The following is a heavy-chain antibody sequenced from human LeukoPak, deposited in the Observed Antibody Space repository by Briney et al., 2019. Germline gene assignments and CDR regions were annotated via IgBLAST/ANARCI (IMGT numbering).Heavy chain of an antibody. CDR3: ARDRSRAPQIKYFQH. V-gene: IGHV1-69*01. CDR2: IIPIFGTA. CDR1: GGTFSSYA. D-gene: IGHD3-16*01. Sequence: SVKVSCKASGGTFSSYAISWVRQAPGQGLEWMGGIIPIFGTANYAQKFQGRVTITADESTSTAYMELSSLRSEDTAVYYCARDRSRAPQIKYFQHWGQGSLVTVSS. J-gene: IGHJ1*01.